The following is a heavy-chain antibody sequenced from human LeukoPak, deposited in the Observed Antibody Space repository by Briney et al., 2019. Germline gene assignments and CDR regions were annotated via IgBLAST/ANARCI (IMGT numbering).Heavy chain of an antibody. D-gene: IGHD3-16*02. CDR2: IIPIFGTA. V-gene: IGHV1-69*05. J-gene: IGHJ4*02. CDR1: GGTFSSYA. Sequence: SVKVSCKASGGTFSSYAISWVRQAPGQGLEWMGRIIPIFGTANYAQKLQGRVTITTDESTSTAYMELSSLRSEDTAVYYCARSLRAYYDYVWGGYRFDYWGQGTLVTVSS. CDR3: ARSLRAYYDYVWGGYRFDY.